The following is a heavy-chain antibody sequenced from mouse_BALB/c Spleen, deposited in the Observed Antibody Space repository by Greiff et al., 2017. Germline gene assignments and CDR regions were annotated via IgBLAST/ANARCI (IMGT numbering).Heavy chain of an antibody. CDR3: ARDIVYYDYDNYFDY. V-gene: IGHV7-3*02. Sequence: EVQVVESGGGLVQPGGSLRLSCATSGFTFTDYYMSWVRQPPGKALEWLGFIRNKANGYTTEYSASVKGRFTISRDNSQSILYLQMNTLRAEDSATYYCARDIVYYDYDNYFDYWGQGTTLTVSS. J-gene: IGHJ2*01. CDR1: GFTFTDYY. CDR2: IRNKANGYTT. D-gene: IGHD2-4*01.